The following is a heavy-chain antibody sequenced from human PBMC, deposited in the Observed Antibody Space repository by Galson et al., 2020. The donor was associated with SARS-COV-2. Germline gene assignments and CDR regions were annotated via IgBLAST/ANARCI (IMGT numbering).Heavy chain of an antibody. CDR1: GYTFTGQY. V-gene: IGHV1-2*02. CDR2: INPNSGGT. D-gene: IGHD6-13*01. J-gene: IGHJ6*02. CDR3: ARAIAGGFYGMDV. Sequence: ASVKVSCKASGYTFTGQYMHWVRQAPGQGLEWMGWINPNSGGTNYAQKFQGRVTMTRDTSISSAYMELSSLRSDDTGVYYCARAIAGGFYGMDVWGQGTTVSVSS.